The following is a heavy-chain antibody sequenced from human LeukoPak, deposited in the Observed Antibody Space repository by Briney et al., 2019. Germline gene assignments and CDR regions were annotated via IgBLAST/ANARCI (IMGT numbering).Heavy chain of an antibody. CDR1: GGSISSYF. CDR2: MQYSGSA. J-gene: IGHJ4*02. D-gene: IGHD3-22*01. CDR3: ARGVTMIVVGHQARFDY. Sequence: SETLSLTCTVSGGSISSYFWSWIRQPPGKGLEWIGYMQYSGSANYNPSLKSRVTISVDTSKNQFSLKLSSVTAADTAVYYCARGVTMIVVGHQARFDYWGQGTLVTVSS. V-gene: IGHV4-59*12.